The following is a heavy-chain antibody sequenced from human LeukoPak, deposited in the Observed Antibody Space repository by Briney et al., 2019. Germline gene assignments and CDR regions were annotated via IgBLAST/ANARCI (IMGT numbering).Heavy chain of an antibody. J-gene: IGHJ5*02. V-gene: IGHV4-59*01. CDR1: GGSISSYY. CDR3: ARGRGSSGWYRASGWFDP. D-gene: IGHD6-19*01. CDR2: IYYSGST. Sequence: SETLSLTCTVSGGSISSYYWSWIRQPPGKGLEWIGYIYYSGSTNYNPSLKSRVTISVDTSKNQFSLKLSSVTAADTAVYYCARGRGSSGWYRASGWFDPWGQGTLVTVSS.